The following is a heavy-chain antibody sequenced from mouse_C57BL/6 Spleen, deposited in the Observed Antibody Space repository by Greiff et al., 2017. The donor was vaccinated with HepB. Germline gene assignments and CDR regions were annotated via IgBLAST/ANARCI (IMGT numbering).Heavy chain of an antibody. Sequence: QVQLQQSGPGLVQPSQSLSITCTVSGFSLTSYGVHWVRQSPGKGLEWLGVIWSGGSTDYNAAFISRLSISKDNSKSQVFFKMNSLQADDTAIYYCARVYYYGSSPHYYAMDYWGQGTSVTVSS. CDR3: ARVYYYGSSPHYYAMDY. D-gene: IGHD1-1*01. CDR2: IWSGGST. J-gene: IGHJ4*01. V-gene: IGHV2-2*01. CDR1: GFSLTSYG.